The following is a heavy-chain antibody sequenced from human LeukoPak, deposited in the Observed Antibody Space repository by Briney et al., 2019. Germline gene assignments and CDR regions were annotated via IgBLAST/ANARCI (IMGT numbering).Heavy chain of an antibody. CDR2: IKQDGSEK. V-gene: IGHV3-7*01. CDR3: ARDSAGNDY. J-gene: IGHJ4*02. Sequence: GGSLRLSCAASGFTFSTYWMSWVRQAPGKGLEWVANIKQDGSEKYYIDSVRGRFTISRDNAKNSLYLQMNSLRAEDTAMYYCARDSAGNDYWGQGTLVTVSS. CDR1: GFTFSTYW. D-gene: IGHD6-13*01.